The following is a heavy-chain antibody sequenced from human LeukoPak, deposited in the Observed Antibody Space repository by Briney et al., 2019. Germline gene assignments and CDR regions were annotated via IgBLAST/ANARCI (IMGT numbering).Heavy chain of an antibody. V-gene: IGHV3-11*01. CDR3: ARGQVVIDY. CDR2: ISPSGTDI. D-gene: IGHD4-23*01. J-gene: IGHJ4*02. CDR1: GFTFSDTY. Sequence: GGSLRLSCAVSGFTFSDTYMTWIRQAPGKGLESLSYISPSGTDISYADSVKGRFTISRDNSKNTLYLQMNSLRAEDTALYYCARGQVVIDYWGQGTLVTVSS.